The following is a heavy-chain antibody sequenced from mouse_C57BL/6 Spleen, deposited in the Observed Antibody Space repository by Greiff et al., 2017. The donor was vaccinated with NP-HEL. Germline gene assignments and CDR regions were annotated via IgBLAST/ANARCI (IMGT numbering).Heavy chain of an antibody. CDR1: GFSLTSYG. CDR3: ARSTMVTTGLYYYAMYY. CDR2: IWSDGST. V-gene: IGHV2-6*03. Sequence: QVQLQQSGPGLVAPSQSLSITCTVSGFSLTSYGVHWVRQPPGKGLEWLVVIWSDGSTTYNSALKSRLSISKDNSKSQVFLKMNSLQTDDTAMYYCARSTMVTTGLYYYAMYYWGQGTSVTVSS. D-gene: IGHD2-2*01. J-gene: IGHJ4*01.